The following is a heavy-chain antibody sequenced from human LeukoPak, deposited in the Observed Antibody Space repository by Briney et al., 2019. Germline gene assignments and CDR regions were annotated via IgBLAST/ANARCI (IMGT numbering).Heavy chain of an antibody. J-gene: IGHJ5*02. CDR1: GYTFTSYG. D-gene: IGHD3-9*01. V-gene: IGHV1-18*01. CDR2: ISAYNGNT. CDR3: AAVTYDILTGSPPGWFDP. Sequence: ASVKVSCKASGYTFTSYGISWVRQAPGQGLEWMGWISAYNGNTNYAQKLPGRVTMTTDTSTSTAYMELRSLRSDDTAVYYCAAVTYDILTGSPPGWFDPWGQGTLVTVSS.